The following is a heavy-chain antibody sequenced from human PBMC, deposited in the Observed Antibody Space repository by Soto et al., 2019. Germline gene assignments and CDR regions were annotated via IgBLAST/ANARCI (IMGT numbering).Heavy chain of an antibody. J-gene: IGHJ6*02. V-gene: IGHV1-69*18. CDR2: IIPIFGTV. CDR3: ARGPTKQLWSVRYYYGMDV. D-gene: IGHD5-18*01. CDR1: GGTFSSSA. Sequence: QVQLVQSGAEVKKPGSSVKVSCKASGGTFSSSAITWVRQAPGLGLEWMGMIIPIFGTVNYAQKFQGRVTITADESTSTAYLELSSLTSDDTAVYYCARGPTKQLWSVRYYYGMDVWGLGTTVTVSS.